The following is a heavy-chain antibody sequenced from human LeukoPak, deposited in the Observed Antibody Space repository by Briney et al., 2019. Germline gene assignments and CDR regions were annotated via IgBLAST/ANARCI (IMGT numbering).Heavy chain of an antibody. CDR3: ARRIGRLLVLIPADAFDV. Sequence: SETLSLTCHVSRGFVSTNEYYWGWVRQRPGKGLEWIGTVFYTGSAYYNPSLKSRVTISVDTSKNQFSLNLISVTAADTAVYYCARRIGRLLVLIPADAFDVWGQGTMVTISS. V-gene: IGHV4-39*01. J-gene: IGHJ3*01. CDR1: RGFVSTNEYY. D-gene: IGHD2-8*02. CDR2: VFYTGSA.